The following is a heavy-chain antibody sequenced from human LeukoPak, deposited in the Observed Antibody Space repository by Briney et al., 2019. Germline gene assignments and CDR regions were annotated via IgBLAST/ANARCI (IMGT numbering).Heavy chain of an antibody. Sequence: PGGSLRLSCAASGFTFDDYGMSWVRQAPGKGLEWVSGINWNGGSTGYADSVKGRFTISRDNAKNSLYLQMNSLRAEDTALYCCARSFCSSTSCYLPHDAFDIWGQGTMVTVSS. CDR1: GFTFDDYG. D-gene: IGHD2-2*01. J-gene: IGHJ3*02. CDR3: ARSFCSSTSCYLPHDAFDI. V-gene: IGHV3-20*04. CDR2: INWNGGST.